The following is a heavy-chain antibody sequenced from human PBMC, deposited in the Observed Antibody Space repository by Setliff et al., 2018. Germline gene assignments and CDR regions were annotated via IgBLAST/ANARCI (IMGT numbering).Heavy chain of an antibody. CDR1: GYSISSGYI. CDR3: ARDLGHGGDSDY. Sequence: PSETLSLTCTVSGYSISSGYIWGWIRQPPGKGLEWVGNIGHTGSINYNPSLKSRLTISRDTSKNQVSLELNSVTATDTAVYYCARDLGHGGDSDYWGQGIQVTAPQ. J-gene: IGHJ4*02. V-gene: IGHV4-38-2*02. D-gene: IGHD2-21*02. CDR2: IGHTGSI.